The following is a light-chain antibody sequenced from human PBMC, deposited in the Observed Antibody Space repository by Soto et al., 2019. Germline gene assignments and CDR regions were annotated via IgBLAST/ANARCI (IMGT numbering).Light chain of an antibody. CDR1: SSDVGGYNS. CDR2: DVN. V-gene: IGLV2-8*01. Sequence: QSALTQPPSASGSPGQSVTISCTGTSSDVGGYNSVSWYQQHPGRAPKLLIYDVNKRPSGVPDRFSASKSDNTASLTVSGLQAEDEADYYCTSYAGSRNLVFGGGTELTVL. CDR3: TSYAGSRNLV. J-gene: IGLJ3*02.